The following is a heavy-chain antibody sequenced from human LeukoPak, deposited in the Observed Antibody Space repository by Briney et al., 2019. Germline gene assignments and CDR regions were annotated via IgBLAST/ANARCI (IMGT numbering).Heavy chain of an antibody. CDR1: GGSISSSSYY. Sequence: SETLSLTCTVSGGSISSSSYYWGWIRQPPGKGLEWIGSIYYSGSTYYNPSLKSRVTISVDTSKNQFSLKLSSVTAADTAVYYCAQIGTENCSGGSCYSWGYYYYYYYMDVWGKGTTVTASS. V-gene: IGHV4-39*01. CDR2: IYYSGST. J-gene: IGHJ6*03. D-gene: IGHD2-15*01. CDR3: AQIGTENCSGGSCYSWGYYYYYYYMDV.